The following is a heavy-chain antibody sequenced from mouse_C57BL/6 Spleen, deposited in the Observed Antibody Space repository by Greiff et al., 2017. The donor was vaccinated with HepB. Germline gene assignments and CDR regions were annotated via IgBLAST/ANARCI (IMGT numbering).Heavy chain of an antibody. V-gene: IGHV7-3*01. CDR2: IRNKANGYTT. Sequence: EVMLVESGGGLVQPGGSLSLSCAASGFTFTDYYMSWVRQPPGKALEWLGFIRNKANGYTTEYSASVKGRFTISRDNSQSILYLQMNALRAEDSAAYYCASSRIYYGNPAWCAYWGQGTLVTVSA. CDR1: GFTFTDYY. CDR3: ASSRIYYGNPAWCAY. J-gene: IGHJ3*01. D-gene: IGHD2-1*01.